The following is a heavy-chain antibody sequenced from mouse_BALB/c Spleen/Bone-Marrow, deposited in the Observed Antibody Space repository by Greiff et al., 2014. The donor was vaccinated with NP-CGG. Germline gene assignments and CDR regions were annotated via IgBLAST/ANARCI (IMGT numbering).Heavy chain of an antibody. D-gene: IGHD1-1*01. V-gene: IGHV1S81*02. CDR3: ARSTTVVVRYWYFDV. J-gene: IGHJ1*01. CDR1: GYTFTSYW. CDR2: IDPSNGRT. Sequence: QVQLQQSGAELVKPGASVKLSCKASGYTFTSYWMHWVKQRPGQGLEWIGEIDPSNGRTNYNEKFKNKATLTVDKSSSTAYMQRSSLTSEDSAVYYCARSTTVVVRYWYFDVWGAGTTVTVSS.